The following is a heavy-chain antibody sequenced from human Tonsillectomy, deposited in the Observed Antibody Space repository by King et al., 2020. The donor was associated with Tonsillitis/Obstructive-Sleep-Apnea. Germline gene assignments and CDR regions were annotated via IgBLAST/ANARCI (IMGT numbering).Heavy chain of an antibody. CDR2: INPSGGST. Sequence: VRPVQSGAEVRKPGASVKVSCKASGYTFTSYYMHWVRQAPGQGLEWMGLINPSGGSTSYAQNFQGRVTMTRDTSTSTVYMGLSSLTSEDTAVYYCARVDKSRGWYEGRFDYWGQGTLDTVSS. CDR1: GYTFTSYY. J-gene: IGHJ4*02. CDR3: ARVDKSRGWYEGRFDY. V-gene: IGHV1-46*01. D-gene: IGHD6-19*01.